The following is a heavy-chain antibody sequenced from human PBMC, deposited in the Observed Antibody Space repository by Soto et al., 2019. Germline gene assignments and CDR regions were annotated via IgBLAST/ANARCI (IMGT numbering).Heavy chain of an antibody. CDR2: IKQDGSEK. CDR1: GFTFSSYW. J-gene: IGHJ4*02. V-gene: IGHV3-7*05. CDR3: ARPRAELLWFGEFSYYFDY. Sequence: ESLKISCAASGFTFSSYWMSWVRQAPGKGLEWVANIKQDGSEKYYVDSVKGRFTISRDNAKNSLYLQMNSLRAEDTAVYYCARPRAELLWFGEFSYYFDYWGQGTLVTVSS. D-gene: IGHD3-10*01.